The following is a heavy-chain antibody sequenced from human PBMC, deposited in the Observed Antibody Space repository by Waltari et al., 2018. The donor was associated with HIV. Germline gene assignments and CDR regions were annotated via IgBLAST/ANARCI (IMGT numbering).Heavy chain of an antibody. V-gene: IGHV4-34*02. D-gene: IGHD2-21*01. J-gene: IGHJ6*02. CDR3: ARGRGTFFYFYGMDV. CDR2: VNHSGDG. CDR1: GASFSDYHFFNDYY. Sequence: QVHLQQWGAGLLKPSETLSLTCAVYGASFSDYHFFNDYYWNWIRQPPGKGLELIGEVNHSGDGTYNPSLKGRVIISVDPSRNRVYLNLTSVTAADSALYYCARGRGTFFYFYGMDVWGQGTTVTV.